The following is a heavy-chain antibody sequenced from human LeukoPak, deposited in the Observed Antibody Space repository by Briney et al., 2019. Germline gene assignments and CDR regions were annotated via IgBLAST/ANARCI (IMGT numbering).Heavy chain of an antibody. CDR3: ARDSGSGWYHGY. Sequence: PGGSLRLSCAASGFTFSSYGMHWVRQAPGKGLEWVSVIYSGGSTYYADSVKGRFTISRDNSKNTLYLQMNSLRAEDTAVYYCARDSGSGWYHGYWGQGTLVTVSS. V-gene: IGHV3-53*01. CDR2: IYSGGST. CDR1: GFTFSSYG. D-gene: IGHD6-19*01. J-gene: IGHJ4*02.